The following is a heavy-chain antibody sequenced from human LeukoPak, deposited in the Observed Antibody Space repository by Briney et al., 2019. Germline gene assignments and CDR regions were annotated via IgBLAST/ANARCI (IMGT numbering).Heavy chain of an antibody. CDR3: ARTTDGWFDP. CDR1: GGTFSSYA. CDR2: IIPIFGTA. J-gene: IGHJ5*02. V-gene: IGHV1-69*05. Sequence: ASVKVSCKASGGTFSSYAISWVRQAPGQGLEWMGGIIPIFGTANYAQKFQGRVTITTDESTSTAYMELSSLRSEDTAVYYCARTTDGWFDPWGQGTLVTVSS. D-gene: IGHD1-14*01.